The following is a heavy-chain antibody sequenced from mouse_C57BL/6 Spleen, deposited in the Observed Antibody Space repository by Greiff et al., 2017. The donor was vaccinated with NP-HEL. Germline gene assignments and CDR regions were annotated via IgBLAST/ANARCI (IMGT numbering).Heavy chain of an antibody. CDR1: GYTFTSYW. J-gene: IGHJ3*01. V-gene: IGHV1-59*01. CDR2: IDPSDSYT. D-gene: IGHD1-1*01. CDR3: ARKDYYGSSYFAY. Sequence: LVRPGTSVKLSCKASGYTFTSYWMHWVKQRPGQGLEWIGVIDPSDSYTNYNQKFKDKATLTVDTSSSTAYMQLSSLTSEDSAVYYCARKDYYGSSYFAYWGQGTLVTVSA.